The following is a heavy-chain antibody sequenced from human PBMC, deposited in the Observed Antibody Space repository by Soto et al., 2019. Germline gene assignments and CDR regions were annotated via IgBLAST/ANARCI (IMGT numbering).Heavy chain of an antibody. CDR3: VLRGYRSGVGAIDI. CDR2: IYWDDDK. V-gene: IGHV2-5*02. D-gene: IGHD5-18*01. Sequence: SGPTLINPTRTLRMTCTFPTFSIRTSGVGVSWIRQPPGKALEWLALIYWDDDKRYSPSLKSRLTITKDTSKNQVVLTMTNMDPVDTATYYCVLRGYRSGVGAIDIPCQGIIVTGS. CDR1: TFSIRTSGVG. J-gene: IGHJ3*02.